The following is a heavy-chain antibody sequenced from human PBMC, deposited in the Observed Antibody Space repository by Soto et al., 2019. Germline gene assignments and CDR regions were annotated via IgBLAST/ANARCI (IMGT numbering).Heavy chain of an antibody. J-gene: IGHJ4*02. CDR1: GFTFSSYS. Sequence: GGSLRLSYAASGFTFSSYSMHWVRQAPGKGLEWVSYISRSGSTIYHADSVKGRFTISRDNAKNSLYLQMNSLTAEDTAVYYCARDMLVRYFDYWGQGTLVTVSS. D-gene: IGHD3-22*01. CDR3: ARDMLVRYFDY. CDR2: ISRSGSTI. V-gene: IGHV3-48*01.